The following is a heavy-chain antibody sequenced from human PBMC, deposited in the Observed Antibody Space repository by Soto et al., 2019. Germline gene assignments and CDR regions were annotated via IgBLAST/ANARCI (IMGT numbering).Heavy chain of an antibody. CDR2: IWYDGSNK. Sequence: QVQLVESGGGVVQPGRSLRLSCAASGFTFSSYGMHWVRQAPGKGLEWVAVIWYDGSNKYYADSVKGRFTISRDNSKNTLYLQMNSLRAEDTAVYYCASVVVITSRAAFGIWGQGTMVTVSS. J-gene: IGHJ3*02. V-gene: IGHV3-33*01. D-gene: IGHD3-22*01. CDR3: ASVVVITSRAAFGI. CDR1: GFTFSSYG.